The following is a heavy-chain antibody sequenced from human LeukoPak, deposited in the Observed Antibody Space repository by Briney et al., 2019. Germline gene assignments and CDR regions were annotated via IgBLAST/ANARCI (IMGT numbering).Heavy chain of an antibody. D-gene: IGHD2/OR15-2a*01. Sequence: SETLSLTCAVYGGSFSGYYWSWIRQPAGKGLEWIGRIYTSGSTNYNPSLKSRVTMSVDTSKNQFSLKLSSVTAADTAVYYCAREPLYASRAFDIWGQGTMVTVSS. CDR2: IYTSGST. J-gene: IGHJ3*02. CDR3: AREPLYASRAFDI. V-gene: IGHV4-4*07. CDR1: GGSFSGYY.